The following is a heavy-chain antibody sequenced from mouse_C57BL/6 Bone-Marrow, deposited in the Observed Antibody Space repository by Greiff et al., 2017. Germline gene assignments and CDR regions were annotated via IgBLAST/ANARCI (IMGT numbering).Heavy chain of an antibody. CDR1: GYTFTSYW. Sequence: QVQLQQPGAELVKPGASVKLSCKASGYTFTSYWMQWVKQRPGQGLEWIGEIDPSASCTNYNQKLKGKATLTVDTSSSTAYMQLSSLTSEDSAVYYCANVERDYWGQGTTLTVSS. CDR2: IDPSASCT. V-gene: IGHV1-50*01. CDR3: ANVERDY. J-gene: IGHJ2*01.